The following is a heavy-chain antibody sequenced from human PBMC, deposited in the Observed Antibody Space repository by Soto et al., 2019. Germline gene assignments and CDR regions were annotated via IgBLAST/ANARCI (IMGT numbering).Heavy chain of an antibody. CDR1: GYTFTSYY. CDR2: INPSGGST. D-gene: IGHD1-1*01. V-gene: IGHV1-46*01. CDR3: AKFQLEMDYYYYAMDV. Sequence: GASVKVSCKASGYTFTSYYMHWVRQAPGQGLEWMGIINPSGGSTSYAQKFQGRVTMTRDTSTSTVYMELSSLRSEDTAVYYWAKFQLEMDYYYYAMDVWGQGTTVTVSS. J-gene: IGHJ6*02.